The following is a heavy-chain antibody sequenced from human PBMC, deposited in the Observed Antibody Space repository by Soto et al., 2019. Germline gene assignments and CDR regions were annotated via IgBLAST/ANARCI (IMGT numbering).Heavy chain of an antibody. V-gene: IGHV1-69*06. D-gene: IGHD5-18*01. CDR3: ARGRFGYSSGRSTDYYYYGMDV. Sequence: QVQLVQSGAEVKKPGSSVKVSCKASGGTCSSYAISWVRQAPGQGLEWMGGIIPIFGTANYAQKFQGRVTITADKSTSTAYMELSSLRSEDTAVYYCARGRFGYSSGRSTDYYYYGMDVWGQGTTVTVSS. J-gene: IGHJ6*02. CDR2: IIPIFGTA. CDR1: GGTCSSYA.